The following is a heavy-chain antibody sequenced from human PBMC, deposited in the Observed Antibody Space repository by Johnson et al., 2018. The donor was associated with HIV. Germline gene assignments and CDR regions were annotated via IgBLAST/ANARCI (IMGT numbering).Heavy chain of an antibody. J-gene: IGHJ3*02. D-gene: IGHD3-22*01. CDR1: GFTFADYA. CDR2: VSWNGGGI. Sequence: VQLVESGGGLVQPGRSLRLSCAASGFTFADYAMHWVRQAPGKGLEWVSGVSWNGGGIGYEDSVRGRFIISRDNSKNTLYLQMNSLRDEDTSVYYCARGLTMIVVVDAFDIWGQGTMVTVSS. CDR3: ARGLTMIVVVDAFDI. V-gene: IGHV3-9*01.